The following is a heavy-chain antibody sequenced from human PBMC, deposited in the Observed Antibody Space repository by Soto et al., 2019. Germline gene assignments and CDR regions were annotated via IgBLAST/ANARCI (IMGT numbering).Heavy chain of an antibody. Sequence: EVHLVESGGGLVQPGGSLRLSCAASGFTVSSRYMSWVRQAPGKGLEWVSVIFRGGGTSFADSVKGRFTISRDNSKNMVYLQMNSLRAEDTAVYYCVRDDGVSPYDYWGPGTLVTVSS. CDR2: IFRGGGT. V-gene: IGHV3-66*01. CDR1: GFTVSSRY. D-gene: IGHD2-21*01. CDR3: VRDDGVSPYDY. J-gene: IGHJ4*02.